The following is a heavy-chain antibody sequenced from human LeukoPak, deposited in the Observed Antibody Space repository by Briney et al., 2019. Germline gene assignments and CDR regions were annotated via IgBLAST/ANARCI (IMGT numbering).Heavy chain of an antibody. CDR1: GGSISSGDYY. Sequence: SQTLSLTCTVSGGSISSGDYYWSWIRQPPGKGLEWIGSIYYSGSTYYNPSLKSRVTISVDKSNNHFSLKLSSVTAADTAVYYCARNGDRILDYWGQGTLVTVSS. D-gene: IGHD4-17*01. CDR2: IYYSGST. J-gene: IGHJ4*02. V-gene: IGHV4-39*07. CDR3: ARNGDRILDY.